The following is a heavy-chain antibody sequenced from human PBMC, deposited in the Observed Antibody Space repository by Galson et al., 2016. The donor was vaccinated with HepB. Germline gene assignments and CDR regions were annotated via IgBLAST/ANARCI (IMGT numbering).Heavy chain of an antibody. Sequence: LRLSCAASGFTFSSYSMNWIRQPPGKGLEWIGSIYYSGSTYYNPSLKSRVTISVDTSKSQFSLKLSSVTAADTAVYYCATNVGLGTDYYGSGSSKWGSRNYYYDMDVWGQGTTVTVSS. D-gene: IGHD3-10*01. CDR3: ATNVGLGTDYYGSGSSKWGSRNYYYDMDV. J-gene: IGHJ6*02. V-gene: IGHV4-59*05. CDR2: IYYSGST. CDR1: GFTFSSYS.